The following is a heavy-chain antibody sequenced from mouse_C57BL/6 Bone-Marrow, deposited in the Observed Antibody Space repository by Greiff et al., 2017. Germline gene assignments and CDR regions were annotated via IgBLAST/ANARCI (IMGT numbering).Heavy chain of an antibody. CDR1: GYTFTEYT. V-gene: IGHV1-62-2*01. CDR2: IYPGSGSI. J-gene: IGHJ3*01. Sequence: QVQLQQSGAELVKPGASVKLSCKASGYTFTEYTIHWVKQRSGQGLEWIGWIYPGSGSIKYNEQFKDKATLTADKSSSTDYMALSSLTSDDSAVYVCARHEHYGSSYGFAYWGQGTLVTVSA. CDR3: ARHEHYGSSYGFAY. D-gene: IGHD1-1*01.